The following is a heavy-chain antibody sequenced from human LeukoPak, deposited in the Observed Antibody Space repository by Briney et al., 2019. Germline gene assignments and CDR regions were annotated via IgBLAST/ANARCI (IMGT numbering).Heavy chain of an antibody. D-gene: IGHD3-22*01. CDR2: IWYDGSKK. V-gene: IGHV3-33*07. J-gene: IGHJ4*02. Sequence: PGGSLRLSCAASGFTFSSYGMYWGRQAPGEGLEWGAVIWYDGSKKYYADSVKGRFTISRDNSKNTLYLQMNSLRAEDTAVYYCARSRYYYDSSDYSGYWGQGTLVTVSS. CDR3: ARSRYYYDSSDYSGY. CDR1: GFTFSSYG.